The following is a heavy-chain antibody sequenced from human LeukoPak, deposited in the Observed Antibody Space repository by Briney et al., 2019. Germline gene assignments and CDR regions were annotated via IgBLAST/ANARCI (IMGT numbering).Heavy chain of an antibody. CDR1: GFTFSSNA. CDR2: IIGSGGST. Sequence: GGSLRLSCAASGFTFSSNAMSWVRQAPGKGLEWVSAIIGSGGSTYYVDSLKGRFTISRDNSKNTLYLQMNSLRAEDTAVYYCAKDTGATNAFDIWGQGKMVTVSS. J-gene: IGHJ3*02. D-gene: IGHD1-26*01. CDR3: AKDTGATNAFDI. V-gene: IGHV3-23*01.